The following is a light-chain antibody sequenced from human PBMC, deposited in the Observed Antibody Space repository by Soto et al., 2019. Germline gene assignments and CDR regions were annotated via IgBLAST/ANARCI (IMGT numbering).Light chain of an antibody. CDR3: SSFAGNNNVV. J-gene: IGLJ2*01. Sequence: QSVLTQPPSASGSPGQSVTISCTGTSSDVGGYNYVSWYQQHPGTAPKLMISEVSKRPSGVPDRFSGSKSGNTASLTVSGLQAEDEADYYCSSFAGNNNVVFGGGTKLTVL. CDR2: EVS. CDR1: SSDVGGYNY. V-gene: IGLV2-8*01.